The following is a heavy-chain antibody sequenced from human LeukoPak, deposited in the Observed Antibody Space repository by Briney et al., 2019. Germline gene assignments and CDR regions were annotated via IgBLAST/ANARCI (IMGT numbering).Heavy chain of an antibody. D-gene: IGHD4-17*01. V-gene: IGHV1-8*01. CDR3: ARTTTDDGFDI. J-gene: IGHJ3*02. CDR2: MNPNSGTT. CDR1: GYTFTSYD. Sequence: ASVKVSCKASGYTFTSYDINWVRQATGQGLEWMGWMNPNSGTTGYAQKFQGRVTMTTDTSTSTAYMELRSLRSDDTAVYYCARTTTDDGFDIWGQGTMVTVSS.